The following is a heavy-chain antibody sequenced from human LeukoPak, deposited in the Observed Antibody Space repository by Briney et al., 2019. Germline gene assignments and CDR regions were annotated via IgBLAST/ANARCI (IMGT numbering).Heavy chain of an antibody. CDR3: ARGSYITMVRGVNNWFDP. CDR1: GGSISSYY. J-gene: IGHJ5*02. D-gene: IGHD3-10*01. V-gene: IGHV4-59*01. CDR2: IYYSGST. Sequence: SETLSLTCTVSGGSISSYYWSWIRQPPGMGLEWIGYIYYSGSTNYNPSLKSRVTISVDTSKNQFSLKLSSVTAADTAVYYCARGSYITMVRGVNNWFDPWGQGTLVTVSS.